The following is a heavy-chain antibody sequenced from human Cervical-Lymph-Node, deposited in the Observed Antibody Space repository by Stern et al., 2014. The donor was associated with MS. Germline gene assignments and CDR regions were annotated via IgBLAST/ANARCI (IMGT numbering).Heavy chain of an antibody. D-gene: IGHD1-1*01. Sequence: QVQLVQSGAEIRKPAASVKISCEASVYTFTTYYMHWVRQAPGQGLEWAAIFNRRSGKTTYAERSKSRVAVPGNTPTSSVYMELTGVRSEDPAVICCARALTLEPFDSWGQGPLVIVSS. CDR3: ARALTLEPFDS. V-gene: IGHV1-46*01. J-gene: IGHJ4*02. CDR2: FNRRSGKT. CDR1: VYTFTTYY.